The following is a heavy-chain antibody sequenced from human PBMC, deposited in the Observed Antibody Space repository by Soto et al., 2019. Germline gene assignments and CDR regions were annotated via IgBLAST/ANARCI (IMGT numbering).Heavy chain of an antibody. D-gene: IGHD2-8*01. Sequence: ASVKVSCKASGFTFSNYGLNWVRQAPGQGLEWMGWVSANNGHTNYAQNLQGRVSMTTDTSTSTAYMELRGLTVDDTAVYYCARDIESVTAKHFFYYYAMDVWGQ. CDR2: VSANNGHT. CDR1: GFTFSNYG. CDR3: ARDIESVTAKHFFYYYAMDV. J-gene: IGHJ6*02. V-gene: IGHV1-18*01.